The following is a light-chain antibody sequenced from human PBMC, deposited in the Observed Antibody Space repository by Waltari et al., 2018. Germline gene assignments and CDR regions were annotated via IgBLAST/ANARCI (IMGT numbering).Light chain of an antibody. J-gene: IGKJ5*01. V-gene: IGKV3-11*01. CDR2: DAS. CDR3: QQRSNWPVT. Sequence: ENVLTQSPATLSLSPGDRATLSCRASQSVSSFLAWYQQKPGQAPRLLIYDASNRAAGIPARFSGSGSGTDFTLTISSLEPEDFAVYYCQQRSNWPVTFGQGTRLEIK. CDR1: QSVSSF.